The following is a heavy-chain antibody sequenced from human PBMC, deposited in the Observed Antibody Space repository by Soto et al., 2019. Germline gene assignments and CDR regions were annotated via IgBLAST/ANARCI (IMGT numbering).Heavy chain of an antibody. Sequence: PGGSLRISCAASGFTFSSYSMNWVRQAPGKGLEWVSSISSSSSYIYYADSVKGRFTISRDNAKNSLYLQMNSLRAEDTAVYYCARDPTMYSSWSWFDPWGQGTLVTVSS. J-gene: IGHJ5*02. CDR1: GFTFSSYS. V-gene: IGHV3-21*01. CDR2: ISSSSSYI. CDR3: ARDPTMYSSWSWFDP. D-gene: IGHD6-6*01.